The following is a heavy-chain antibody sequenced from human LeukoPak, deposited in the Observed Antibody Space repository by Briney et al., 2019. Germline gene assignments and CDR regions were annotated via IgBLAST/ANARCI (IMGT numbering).Heavy chain of an antibody. CDR3: AAMVVTVEAFDY. CDR1: GFTFSSYS. J-gene: IGHJ4*02. Sequence: GGSLRLSCAASGFTFSSYSMNWIRQAPGKWLEWISSISSSSSYIYYADSVKGRFTISRDKAKYSLYLQMNSLRAEDTAVYYCAAMVVTVEAFDYWGQGTLVTVSS. CDR2: ISSSSSYI. V-gene: IGHV3-21*01. D-gene: IGHD2-21*02.